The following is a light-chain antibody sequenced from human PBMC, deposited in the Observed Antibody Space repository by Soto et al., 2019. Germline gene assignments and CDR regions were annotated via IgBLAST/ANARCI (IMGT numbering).Light chain of an antibody. J-gene: IGLJ1*01. CDR2: SNN. Sequence: QSVLTQPPSASGTPGQRVTISCSGSGSNIGSNTVNWYQQLPGAAPKLLIYSNNQRPSGVPDRFSGSKSGTSASLAISGLQSEDEADYYCAAWDDSLTVYVFGTGTKVTVL. CDR3: AAWDDSLTVYV. V-gene: IGLV1-44*01. CDR1: GSNIGSNT.